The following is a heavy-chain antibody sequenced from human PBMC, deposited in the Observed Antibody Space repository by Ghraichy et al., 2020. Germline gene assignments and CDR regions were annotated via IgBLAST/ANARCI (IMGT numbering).Heavy chain of an antibody. D-gene: IGHD2-2*02. CDR2: INHSGST. CDR3: ARGFYCSSTSCYSYFDY. V-gene: IGHV4-34*01. CDR1: GGSFSGYY. J-gene: IGHJ4*02. Sequence: SETLSLTCAVYGGSFSGYYWSWIRQPPGKGLEWIGEINHSGSTNYNPSLKSRVTISVDTSKNQFSLKLSSVTAADTAVYYCARGFYCSSTSCYSYFDYWGQGTLVTVSS.